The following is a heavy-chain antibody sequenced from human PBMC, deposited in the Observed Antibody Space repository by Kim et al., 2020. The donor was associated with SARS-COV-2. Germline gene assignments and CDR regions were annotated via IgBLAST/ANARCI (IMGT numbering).Heavy chain of an antibody. V-gene: IGHV3-23*01. CDR3: AKQGGAAAGYGY. D-gene: IGHD6-13*01. J-gene: IGHJ4*02. Sequence: YADSVKGRFTISRDNSKNTLYLQMNSLRAEDTAVYYCAKQGGAAAGYGYWGQGTLVTVSS.